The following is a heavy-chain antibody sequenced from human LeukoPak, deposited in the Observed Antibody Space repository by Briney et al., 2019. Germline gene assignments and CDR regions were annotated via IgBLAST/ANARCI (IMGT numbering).Heavy chain of an antibody. CDR3: ARETKPTTEFDY. CDR1: GYTFTSYY. D-gene: IGHD1-1*01. CDR2: INPSGGST. V-gene: IGHV1-46*01. J-gene: IGHJ4*02. Sequence: ASVKVSCKASGYTFTSYYMHWVRQAPGQGLEWMGIINPSGGSTSYAQKFQGRVTMTRDTSTSTVYMELSSLRSEDTAVCYCARETKPTTEFDYWGQGTLVTVSS.